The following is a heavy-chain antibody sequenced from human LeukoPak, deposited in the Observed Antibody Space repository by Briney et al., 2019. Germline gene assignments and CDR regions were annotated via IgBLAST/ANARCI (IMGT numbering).Heavy chain of an antibody. CDR2: ISPSSTYM. J-gene: IGHJ6*03. D-gene: IGHD1-26*01. Sequence: GRSLRLSCAASGFTFSDYTMSWVRQAPGKGLGWVSSISPSSTYMYYADSVKGRFTISRDNARNSLYLQMNSLRAEDTAVYYCARDPYSGSYGNYYYYYMDVWGKGTTVTISS. CDR3: ARDPYSGSYGNYYYYYMDV. V-gene: IGHV3-21*01. CDR1: GFTFSDYT.